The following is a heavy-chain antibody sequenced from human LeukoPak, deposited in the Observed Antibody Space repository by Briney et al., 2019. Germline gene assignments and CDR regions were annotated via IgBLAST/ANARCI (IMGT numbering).Heavy chain of an antibody. J-gene: IGHJ5*02. CDR3: AKAHSVSAPGCFDP. D-gene: IGHD5-18*01. CDR2: SGSSGCT. CDR1: GFIFGNYA. Sequence: PGGSLRLSCAASGFIFGNYAMSWVRQAPGKGLEWVSGSGSSGCTYYANSVKGRFTISRDNSKNTLYLQMNSLRAEDTAIYYCAKAHSVSAPGCFDPWGQGTLVTVSS. V-gene: IGHV3-23*01.